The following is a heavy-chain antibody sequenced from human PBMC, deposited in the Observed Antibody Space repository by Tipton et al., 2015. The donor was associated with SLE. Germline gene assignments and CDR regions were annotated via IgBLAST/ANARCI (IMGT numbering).Heavy chain of an antibody. V-gene: IGHV4-31*03. Sequence: TLSLTCTVSSGSISSDAYYWSRIRQYPGKGLEWIGYIYYSGSSFYNPSLKSRVSISIDTSKNQFSLKLRSVTAADTAVYYCARNDQGVDWWGGGGDYSYLDVWGKGTTVTVSS. CDR3: ARNDQGVDWWGGGGDYSYLDV. D-gene: IGHD2-8*02. J-gene: IGHJ6*03. CDR1: SGSISSDAYY. CDR2: IYYSGSS.